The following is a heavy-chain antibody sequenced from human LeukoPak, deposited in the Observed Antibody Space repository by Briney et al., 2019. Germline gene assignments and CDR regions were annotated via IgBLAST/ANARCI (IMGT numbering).Heavy chain of an antibody. CDR2: IYHSGRT. Sequence: SETLSLTCTVSGGSISSYYWSWIRQPPGKGLEWIGYIYHSGRTSYNPSLKSRVTISVDTSKNQFSLNLSSVTAADTAVYYCARRGIAAAGTYYYYYMDVWGKGTTVTISS. CDR3: ARRGIAAAGTYYYYYMDV. CDR1: GGSISSYY. V-gene: IGHV4-59*12. D-gene: IGHD6-13*01. J-gene: IGHJ6*03.